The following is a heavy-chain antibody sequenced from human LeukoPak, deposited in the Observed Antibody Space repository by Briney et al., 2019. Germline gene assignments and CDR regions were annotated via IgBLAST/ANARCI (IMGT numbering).Heavy chain of an antibody. Sequence: PSETLSLTCTVSGGSISSSSYYWGWIRQPPGKGLEWIGSIYYSGSTYYNPSLKGRVTISVDTSKNQFSLKLSSVTAADTAVYYCARGGSAAADYWGQGTLVTVSS. V-gene: IGHV4-39*07. D-gene: IGHD6-13*01. J-gene: IGHJ4*02. CDR2: IYYSGST. CDR1: GGSISSSSYY. CDR3: ARGGSAAADY.